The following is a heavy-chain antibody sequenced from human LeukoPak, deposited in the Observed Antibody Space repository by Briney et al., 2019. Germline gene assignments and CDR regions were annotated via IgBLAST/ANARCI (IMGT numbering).Heavy chain of an antibody. D-gene: IGHD2-15*01. CDR1: GFTFSSYA. J-gene: IGHJ4*02. CDR3: ARSSCSGGSCYLVFDY. Sequence: GGSLRLSCAASGFTFSSYAMHWVRQAPGKGLEYVSAISSNGGSTYYANSVKGRFTISRDNSKNTLYLQMGSLRAEDMAVYYCARSSCSGGSCYLVFDYWGQGTLVTVSS. V-gene: IGHV3-64*01. CDR2: ISSNGGST.